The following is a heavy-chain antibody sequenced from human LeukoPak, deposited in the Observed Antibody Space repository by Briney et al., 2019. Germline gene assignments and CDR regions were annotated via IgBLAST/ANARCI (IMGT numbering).Heavy chain of an antibody. CDR2: IYTSGST. D-gene: IGHD6-6*01. CDR1: GGSISSYY. Sequence: KPSETLSLTCTVSGGSISSYYWSWIRQPAGKGLEWIGRIYTSGSTNYNPSLKSRVTMSVDTSKNQSSLKLSSVTAADTAVYYCARDFREYSSSGDAFDIWGQGTMVTVSS. J-gene: IGHJ3*02. CDR3: ARDFREYSSSGDAFDI. V-gene: IGHV4-4*07.